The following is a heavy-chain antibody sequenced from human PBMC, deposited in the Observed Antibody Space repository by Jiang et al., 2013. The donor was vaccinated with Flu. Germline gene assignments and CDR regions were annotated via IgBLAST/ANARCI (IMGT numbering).Heavy chain of an antibody. Sequence: GGSLRLSCAASGFTFNSYPMSWVRQAPGKGLEWVSTISGSGDTTYYADSMKGRFTISRDNSKNTLYLQMNSLGAEDTAVYYCAKGHGSRSYYNVGSWGMDVWGQGTTVTVSS. CDR1: GFTFNSYP. D-gene: IGHD3-10*01. J-gene: IGHJ6*02. V-gene: IGHV3-23*01. CDR2: ISGSGDTT. CDR3: AKGHGSRSYYNVGSWGMDV.